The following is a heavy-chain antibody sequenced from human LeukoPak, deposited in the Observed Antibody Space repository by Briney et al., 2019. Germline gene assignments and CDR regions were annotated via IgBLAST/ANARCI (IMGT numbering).Heavy chain of an antibody. CDR3: ARDLVTVTKGFDI. CDR2: ISYIGST. Sequence: SETLSLTCAVSADSFSSHYWTWIRQPLGKGLEWIGYISYIGSTNYNPSLKSRVTISIDTSKNQFSLKLTSVTAADTAVYYCARDLVTVTKGFDIWGQGTMVSVSS. J-gene: IGHJ3*02. D-gene: IGHD4-17*01. CDR1: ADSFSSHY. V-gene: IGHV4-59*11.